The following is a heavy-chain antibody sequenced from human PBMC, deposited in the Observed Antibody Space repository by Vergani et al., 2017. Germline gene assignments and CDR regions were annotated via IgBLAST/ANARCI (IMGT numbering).Heavy chain of an antibody. Sequence: EVQLLESGGGLVQPGGSLRLSCAASGFTFSSYAMSWVRQAPGKGLEWVSAISGSGGSTYYADSVKGRFTISRDNSKNTLYLQMNSLRAEDTAVYYCARGGFFAYYDSSGYFFDYWGQGTLVTVSS. CDR2: ISGSGGST. CDR1: GFTFSSYA. V-gene: IGHV3-23*01. CDR3: ARGGFFAYYDSSGYFFDY. D-gene: IGHD3-22*01. J-gene: IGHJ4*02.